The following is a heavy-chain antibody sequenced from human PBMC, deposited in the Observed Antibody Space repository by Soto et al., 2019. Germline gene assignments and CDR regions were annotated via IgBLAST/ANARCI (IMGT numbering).Heavy chain of an antibody. D-gene: IGHD6-19*01. CDR2: IIPIFGTA. J-gene: IGHJ6*02. V-gene: IGHV1-69*06. CDR1: GGTFSSYA. Sequence: QVQLVQSGAEVKKPGSSVKVSCKASGGTFSSYAISWVRQAPGQGLEWMGGIIPIFGTANYAQKFQGRVTITADKSTSPAYMELSSLRSEDTAVYYCAWVIAVAGTYYYGMDVWGQGTTVTVSS. CDR3: AWVIAVAGTYYYGMDV.